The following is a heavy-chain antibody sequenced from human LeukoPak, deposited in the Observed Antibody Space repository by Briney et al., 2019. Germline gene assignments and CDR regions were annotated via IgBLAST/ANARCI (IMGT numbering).Heavy chain of an antibody. D-gene: IGHD3-10*01. Sequence: GRSLRLSCAASGFTFDDYAMHWVRQAPGKGLEWVSGISWNSGSIGYADSVKGRFTISRDNAKNSLYLQMNSLRAEDTALYYCAKDRAREFLIVRGVIRPKWDYYYYGMDVWGQGTTVTVSS. CDR3: AKDRAREFLIVRGVIRPKWDYYYYGMDV. CDR2: ISWNSGSI. CDR1: GFTFDDYA. J-gene: IGHJ6*02. V-gene: IGHV3-9*01.